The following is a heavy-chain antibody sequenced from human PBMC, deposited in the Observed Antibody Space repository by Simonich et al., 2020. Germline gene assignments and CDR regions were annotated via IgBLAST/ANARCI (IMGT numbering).Heavy chain of an antibody. V-gene: IGHV3-74*01. CDR3: ARNRLDY. Sequence: EVQLVESGGGLVQPGGSLRLSCAAAVFTFSSYWWNWVRQAPGKGVVWVSRINNDGRSTRYADPVKGRFTISRDNAKNTLYLQMNSLRAEDTAVYYCARNRLDYWGQGTLVTVSS. CDR2: INNDGRST. CDR1: VFTFSSYW. J-gene: IGHJ4*02.